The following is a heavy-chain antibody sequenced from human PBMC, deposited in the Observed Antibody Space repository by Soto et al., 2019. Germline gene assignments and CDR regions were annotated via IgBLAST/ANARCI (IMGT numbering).Heavy chain of an antibody. CDR2: ISAYNGNT. CDR3: ARDLCSSGSSWTGFDP. D-gene: IGHD1-26*01. V-gene: IGHV1-18*01. Sequence: ATVNFSCRASGYTFTSYGISLVRQAPGKGLEWMGWISAYNGNTNYAQKLQGRVTMTTDTSTSTAYMELRSLRSDDTAVYYCARDLCSSGSSWTGFDPLGQ. CDR1: GYTFTSYG. J-gene: IGHJ5*02.